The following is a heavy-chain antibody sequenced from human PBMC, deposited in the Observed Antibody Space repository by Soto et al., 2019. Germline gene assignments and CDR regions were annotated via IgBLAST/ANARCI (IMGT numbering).Heavy chain of an antibody. CDR2: IIPIFGTA. D-gene: IGHD3-10*01. CDR3: ARDPRDYYYGSGSYPTLGGMDV. J-gene: IGHJ6*02. CDR1: GGTFSSYA. Sequence: ASVKVSCKASGGTFSSYAISWVRQAPGQGLEWMGGIIPIFGTANYAQKFQGRVTITADESTSTAYMELSSLRSEDTAVYYCARDPRDYYYGSGSYPTLGGMDVWGQGTTVTVSS. V-gene: IGHV1-69*13.